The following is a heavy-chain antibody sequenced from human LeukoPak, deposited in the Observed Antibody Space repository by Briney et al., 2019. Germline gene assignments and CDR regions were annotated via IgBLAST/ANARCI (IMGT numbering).Heavy chain of an antibody. CDR3: AKNVVVKRYIDY. CDR2: ISGSGRTT. CDR1: GFTFSNHA. D-gene: IGHD2-15*01. Sequence: GGSLRLSCAASGFTFSNHAMSWVRQTPGEGLQWVSVISGSGRTTEYADSVKGRFTISRDNSKNTLSLQMNSLRVEDTAIYYCAKNVVVKRYIDYWGQGTLVTVSS. J-gene: IGHJ4*02. V-gene: IGHV3-23*01.